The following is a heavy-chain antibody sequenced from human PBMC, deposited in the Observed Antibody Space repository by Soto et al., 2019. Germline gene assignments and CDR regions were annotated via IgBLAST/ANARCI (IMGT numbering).Heavy chain of an antibody. D-gene: IGHD2-15*01. CDR2: INPSDGST. CDR1: GYTFTTYF. Sequence: ASVKVSCKASGYTFTTYFLHWVRQAPGQGLEWMGIINPSDGSTNYAQKFQGRVTMTRDTSTSTVYMELSSLSSEDTAVYYCARGGDRSCSGGNCYCVGLGYWG. J-gene: IGHJ4*01. CDR3: ARGGDRSCSGGNCYCVGLGY. V-gene: IGHV1-46*01.